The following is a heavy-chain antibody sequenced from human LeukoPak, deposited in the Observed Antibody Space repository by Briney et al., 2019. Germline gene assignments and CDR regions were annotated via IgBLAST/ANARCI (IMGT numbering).Heavy chain of an antibody. D-gene: IGHD3-16*01. V-gene: IGHV3-7*03. CDR2: IKQDGSEK. CDR3: AKDQDRVGAPHDY. J-gene: IGHJ4*02. Sequence: SGGSLRLSCAASGFIFNNYWMTWVRQAPGKGLAWVANIKQDGSEKYYVDSVKGRFTISRDNSKNTLYLQMNSLRAEDTAVYYCAKDQDRVGAPHDYWGQGTLVTVSS. CDR1: GFIFNNYW.